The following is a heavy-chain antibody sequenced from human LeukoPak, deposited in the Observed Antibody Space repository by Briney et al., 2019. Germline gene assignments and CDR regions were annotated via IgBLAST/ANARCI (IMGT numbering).Heavy chain of an antibody. CDR2: IYSDGNT. J-gene: IGHJ4*02. CDR1: GFTVSSNY. CDR3: AIHTWDY. Sequence: GGSLRLSCVVSGFTVSSNYMTWVRQAPGKGLEWVSVIYSDGNTYYADSAKGRFTISRDISKNTLYLQMNSLRAEDTAVYYCAIHTWDYWGQGTLVTVSS. V-gene: IGHV3-53*01.